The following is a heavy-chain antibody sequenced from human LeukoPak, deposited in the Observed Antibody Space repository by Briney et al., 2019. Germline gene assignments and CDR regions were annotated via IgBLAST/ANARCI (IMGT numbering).Heavy chain of an antibody. Sequence: GGSLRLSCAASGFTFSSYWMHWVRQGPGKGLVWVSRINGDGSETYYADSVKGRFTISRDNAKNTVFLQMNTLRAEDTAVYYCVRDIREYDYWGQGTLVTVSS. J-gene: IGHJ4*02. CDR1: GFTFSSYW. CDR2: INGDGSET. V-gene: IGHV3-74*01. D-gene: IGHD1-14*01. CDR3: VRDIREYDY.